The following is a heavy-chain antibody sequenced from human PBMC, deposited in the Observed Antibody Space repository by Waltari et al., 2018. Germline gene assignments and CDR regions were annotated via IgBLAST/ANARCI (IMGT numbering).Heavy chain of an antibody. V-gene: IGHV3-30*01. CDR1: GFTFSSYA. CDR2: ISYDGSNK. J-gene: IGHJ3*02. CDR3: ARDRKFLVAFDI. Sequence: QVQLVESGGGVVQPGRSLRLSCAASGFTFSSYAMHWVRPAPGKGLEWVAVISYDGSNKYYADSVKGRFTISRDNSKNTLYLQMNSLRAEDTAVYYCARDRKFLVAFDIWGQGTMVTVSS.